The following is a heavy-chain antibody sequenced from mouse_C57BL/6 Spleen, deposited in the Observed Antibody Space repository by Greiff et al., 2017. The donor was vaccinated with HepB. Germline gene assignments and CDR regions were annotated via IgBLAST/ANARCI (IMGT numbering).Heavy chain of an antibody. CDR2: IDPETGGT. V-gene: IGHV1-15*01. CDR1: GYTFTDYE. CDR3: TRYGTYGNYPYAMDY. D-gene: IGHD2-1*01. Sequence: QVQLKESGAELVRPGASVTLSCKASGYTFTDYEMHWVKQTPVHGLEWIGAIDPETGGTAYNQKFKGKAILTADKSSSTAYMELRSLTSEDSAVYYCTRYGTYGNYPYAMDYWGQGTSVTVSS. J-gene: IGHJ4*01.